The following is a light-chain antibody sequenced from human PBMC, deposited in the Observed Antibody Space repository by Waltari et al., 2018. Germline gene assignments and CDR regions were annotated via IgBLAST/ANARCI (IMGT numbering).Light chain of an antibody. CDR2: ANY. V-gene: IGLV1-44*01. J-gene: IGLJ3*02. CDR3: ATWDDSLSGRV. CDR1: SSNIGTNT. Sequence: QSVLTQPPSASGTPGQRVTISCSGSSSNIGTNTVTWYQLLPGTAPKTVIFANYQRPSGVPDRFSASKSGTSASLVIRGLQSEDEADYFCATWDDSLSGRVFGGGTKVTVL.